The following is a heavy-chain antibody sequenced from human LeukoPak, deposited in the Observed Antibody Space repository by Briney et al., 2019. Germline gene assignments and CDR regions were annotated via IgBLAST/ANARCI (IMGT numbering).Heavy chain of an antibody. D-gene: IGHD6-19*01. J-gene: IGHJ2*01. Sequence: SETLSLTCAVYGGSFSGYYWSWIRQPPGKGLEWIGEINHSGSTNYNPSLKSRVTISVDTSKNQFSLKLGSVTAADTAVYYCARHISSGWYGGPPWYFDLWGRGTLVTVSS. CDR2: INHSGST. CDR3: ARHISSGWYGGPPWYFDL. V-gene: IGHV4-34*01. CDR1: GGSFSGYY.